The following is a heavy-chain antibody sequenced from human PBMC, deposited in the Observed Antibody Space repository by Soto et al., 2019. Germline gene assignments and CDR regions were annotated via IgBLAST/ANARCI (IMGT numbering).Heavy chain of an antibody. D-gene: IGHD5-12*01. CDR1: GYTFTGYY. CDR2: INPNSGGT. Sequence: GASVKVSCKASGYTFTGYYMHWVRQAPGQGLEWMGWINPNSGGTNYAQKFQGRVTMTRDTSISTAYMELSRLRSDDTAVYYCARAGGGGYSGYDKNWGGEYLVYWGQGTLVTVSS. V-gene: IGHV1-2*02. J-gene: IGHJ4*02. CDR3: ARAGGGGYSGYDKNWGGEYLVY.